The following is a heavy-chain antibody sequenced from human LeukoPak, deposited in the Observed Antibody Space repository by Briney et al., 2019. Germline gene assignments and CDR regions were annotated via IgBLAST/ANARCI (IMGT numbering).Heavy chain of an antibody. Sequence: SETLSPTCIVSGVSINTNSYFWGWIRQSPGKGLEWFGSFYHLEGTNYNPSLKSRVTVSVDTSRNHFSLKMTSVTAADTAVYYCSMSRIFWGAFDFWGQGSLVTVSS. CDR1: GVSINTNSYF. CDR3: SMSRIFWGAFDF. CDR2: FYHLEGT. J-gene: IGHJ4*02. V-gene: IGHV4-39*02. D-gene: IGHD3-16*01.